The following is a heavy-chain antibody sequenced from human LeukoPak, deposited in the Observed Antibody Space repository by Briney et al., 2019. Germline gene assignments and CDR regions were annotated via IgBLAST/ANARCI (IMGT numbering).Heavy chain of an antibody. CDR2: INPNSGDT. CDR1: GYTFTGYY. V-gene: IGHV1-2*02. CDR3: AREFMTTITNDY. D-gene: IGHD5-24*01. J-gene: IGHJ4*02. Sequence: GASVKVSCKTSGYTFTGYYIHWVRQAPGQGLEFMGWINPNSGDTKYAQKFQGRVTMTRDTSNSTAYMELRRLKSDDTAMYYCAREFMTTITNDYWGQGTLVTVSS.